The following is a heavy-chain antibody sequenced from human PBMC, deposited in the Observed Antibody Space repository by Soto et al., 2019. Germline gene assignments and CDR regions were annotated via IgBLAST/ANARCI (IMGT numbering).Heavy chain of an antibody. CDR3: ARGTGRDSPPPPFYRSPQFERDAFDI. D-gene: IGHD1-1*01. CDR2: IWYDGSNK. Sequence: GGSLRLSCAASGFTFSSYGMHWVRQAPGKGLEWVAVIWYDGSNKYYADSVKGRFTISRDNSKNTLYLQMNSLRAEDTAVYYCARGTGRDSPPPPFYRSPQFERDAFDIWGQGTMVTVSS. CDR1: GFTFSSYG. V-gene: IGHV3-33*01. J-gene: IGHJ3*02.